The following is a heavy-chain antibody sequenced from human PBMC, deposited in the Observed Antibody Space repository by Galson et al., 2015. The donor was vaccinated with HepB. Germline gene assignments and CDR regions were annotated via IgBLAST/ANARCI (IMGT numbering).Heavy chain of an antibody. CDR3: ARDTYYGVVIAHDVFDI. Sequence: SVKVSCKASGYTFNTYGINWVRQAPGQGLEWMGWISAYNGNTNYSQKVQGRVTMTTDTSTSTAYMELRSLRSDDTAVYYCARDTYYGVVIAHDVFDIWGQGTMVTVSS. D-gene: IGHD3-3*01. J-gene: IGHJ3*02. V-gene: IGHV1-18*01. CDR2: ISAYNGNT. CDR1: GYTFNTYG.